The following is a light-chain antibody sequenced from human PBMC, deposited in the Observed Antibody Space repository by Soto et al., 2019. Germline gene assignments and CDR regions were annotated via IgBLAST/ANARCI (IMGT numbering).Light chain of an antibody. CDR1: SSNIGSNN. CDR3: AAWDDSLNGYV. J-gene: IGLJ1*01. Sequence: QSVLTQPPSASGTPGQRVTISCSGSSSNIGSNNVNWYQQLPGTAPKLLNNSNNQRPSRVPDRFSGSKSGTSASLAISGLQSEDEADYYCAAWDDSLNGYVFGTGTKVTVL. CDR2: SNN. V-gene: IGLV1-44*01.